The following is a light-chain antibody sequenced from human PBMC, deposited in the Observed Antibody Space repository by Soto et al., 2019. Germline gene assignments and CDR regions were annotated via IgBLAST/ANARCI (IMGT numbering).Light chain of an antibody. CDR2: GNT. CDR1: SSNMGTGYD. V-gene: IGLV1-40*01. CDR3: QSYDSSLRGWV. J-gene: IGLJ3*02. Sequence: QSVLTQPPSVSGAPGQRVTVSCTGSSSNMGTGYDVHWYQQLPGTAPKLLIYGNTIRPSGVPDRFSASRSGTSASLAITGLQAEDEADYYCQSYDSSLRGWVFGGGTKVTVL.